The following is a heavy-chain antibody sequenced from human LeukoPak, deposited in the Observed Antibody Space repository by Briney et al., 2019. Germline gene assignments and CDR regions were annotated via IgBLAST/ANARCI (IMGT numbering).Heavy chain of an antibody. CDR2: IIPILGIA. CDR1: GGTFSSYA. CDR3: ARVYYYYGMDV. Sequence: SVKVFCKASGGTFSSYAISWVRQAPGQGLEWMGRIIPILGIANYAQKFQGRVTITADKSTSTAYMELSSLRSEDTAVYYCARVYYYYGMDVWGQGTTVTVSS. V-gene: IGHV1-69*04. J-gene: IGHJ6*02.